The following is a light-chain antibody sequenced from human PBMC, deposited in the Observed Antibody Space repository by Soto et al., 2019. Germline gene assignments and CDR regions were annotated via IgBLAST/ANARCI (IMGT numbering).Light chain of an antibody. J-gene: IGLJ3*02. CDR1: SSDIGTYNY. Sequence: QSVLTQPASVSGSPGQSITISCTGTSSDIGTYNYVSWYQQHPGEAPKLMISEVNNRPSGVSNRFSGSKSDNTASLTISGLQAEDGADYYCSSFTTSSTLVFGGGTKVTVL. V-gene: IGLV2-14*01. CDR3: SSFTTSSTLV. CDR2: EVN.